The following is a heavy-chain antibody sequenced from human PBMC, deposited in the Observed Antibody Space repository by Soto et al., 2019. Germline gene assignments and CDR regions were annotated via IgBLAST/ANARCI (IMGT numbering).Heavy chain of an antibody. CDR3: TRERSYSSGWYDS. CDR1: GFTFSSYA. D-gene: IGHD6-19*01. Sequence: PGGSLRLSCAASGFTFSSYAMNWVRQPPGKGLEWIGTINSGGTTYYNPSLKSRVTISVDTSRNYLSLKVGSVTAADTAVYYCTRERSYSSGWYDSWGQGTLVTVSS. V-gene: IGHV4-38-2*02. CDR2: INSGGTT. J-gene: IGHJ5*01.